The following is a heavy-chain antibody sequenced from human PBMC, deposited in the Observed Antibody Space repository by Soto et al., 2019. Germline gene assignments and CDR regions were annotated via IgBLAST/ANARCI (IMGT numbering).Heavy chain of an antibody. J-gene: IGHJ4*02. CDR1: GFIFSSHA. CDR3: GRDDWARGASADY. CDR2: IWHDGTKT. Sequence: QVQLVESGGGVVQPGRSLRLSCAASGFIFSSHAMHWFRRPPGKGLEWVAEIWHDGTKTYYADSVKGRFTISRDSSKNTLYLDMNNLRAEDTAVYHCGRDDWARGASADYWGQGTLVSVSS. V-gene: IGHV3-33*01. D-gene: IGHD3-10*01.